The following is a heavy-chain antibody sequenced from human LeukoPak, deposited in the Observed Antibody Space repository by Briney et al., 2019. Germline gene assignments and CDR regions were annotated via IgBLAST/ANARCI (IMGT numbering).Heavy chain of an antibody. Sequence: ASVKVSCKASGYTFISYGVSWVRQAPGQGLEWMGWISTYNGDTNYAQKLQGRVTMTTDTSTSTAYMELSSLRSEDTAVYYCASNHGWSNYYYMDVWGKGTTVTVSS. J-gene: IGHJ6*03. CDR2: ISTYNGDT. D-gene: IGHD1-14*01. CDR1: GYTFISYG. V-gene: IGHV1-18*01. CDR3: ASNHGWSNYYYMDV.